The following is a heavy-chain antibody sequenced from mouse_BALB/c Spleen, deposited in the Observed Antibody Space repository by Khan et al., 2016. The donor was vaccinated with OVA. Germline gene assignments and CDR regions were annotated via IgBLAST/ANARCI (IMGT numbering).Heavy chain of an antibody. J-gene: IGHJ2*01. V-gene: IGHV1-7*01. CDR2: INPTSGYT. CDR1: GYTFTTYW. CDR3: ARDRRSY. Sequence: QVQLKQSGAELAKPGASVKMSCKASGYTFTTYWMHWVKQRPGQGLEWIGYINPTSGYTDYNQKFKDKATLTADKSSSTAYMQLSSLTSDDSAVYYCARDRRSYWGQGTTLTVSS.